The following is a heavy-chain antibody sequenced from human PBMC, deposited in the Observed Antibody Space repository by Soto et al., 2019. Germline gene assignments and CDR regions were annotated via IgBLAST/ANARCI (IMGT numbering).Heavy chain of an antibody. D-gene: IGHD6-13*01. Sequence: QVQLQESGPGLVKPSETLSLTCTVSGGSISSYYWSWIRQPPGKGLEWIGYIYYSGSTNYNPSLKSRVTISVDTSKNQFSLKLSSVTAAGTAVYYCARDQIAAAGNWYFDLWGRGTLVTVSS. CDR2: IYYSGST. CDR3: ARDQIAAAGNWYFDL. CDR1: GGSISSYY. J-gene: IGHJ2*01. V-gene: IGHV4-59*01.